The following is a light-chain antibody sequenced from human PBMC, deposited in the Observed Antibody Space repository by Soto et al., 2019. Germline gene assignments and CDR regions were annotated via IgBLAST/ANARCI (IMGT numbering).Light chain of an antibody. V-gene: IGLV2-8*01. J-gene: IGLJ1*01. CDR1: SSDVGGYNY. Sequence: QSALTQPPSASGSPGQSVTISCTGTSSDVGGYNYVSWYQQHPGKAPKLMIYEVSKRPSGVPDRFSGSKSGNTASLTISGLQAGDEADYFCCSSAPESTYVFGTGTKLTVL. CDR3: CSSAPESTYV. CDR2: EVS.